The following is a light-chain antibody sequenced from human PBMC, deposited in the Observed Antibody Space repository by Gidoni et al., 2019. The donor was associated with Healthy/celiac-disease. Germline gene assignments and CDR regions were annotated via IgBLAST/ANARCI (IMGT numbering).Light chain of an antibody. J-gene: IGLJ2*01. CDR1: AVPKQY. CDR2: KDS. CDR3: QSADSSGTYVV. Sequence: SYELTQTPAVSVSPGQTARITCSGDAVPKQYAYWYQQKPGQAPVLVIYKDSARPSGIPERFSGSSSGTTVTLTISGVQAEDEAYYYCQSADSSGTYVVFGGGTNLTVL. V-gene: IGLV3-25*03.